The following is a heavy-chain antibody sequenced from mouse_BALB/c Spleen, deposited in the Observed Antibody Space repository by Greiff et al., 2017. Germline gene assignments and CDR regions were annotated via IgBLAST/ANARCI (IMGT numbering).Heavy chain of an antibody. D-gene: IGHD2-1*01. Sequence: QVQLKQSGSVLVRPGASVKLSCKASGYTFTSSWMHWAKQRPGQGLEWIGEIHPNSGNTNYNEKFKGKATLTVDTSSSTAYVDLSSLTSEDSAVYYCARKSFYYGKGYAMDYWGQGTSVTVSS. V-gene: IGHV1S130*01. J-gene: IGHJ4*01. CDR2: IHPNSGNT. CDR1: GYTFTSSW. CDR3: ARKSFYYGKGYAMDY.